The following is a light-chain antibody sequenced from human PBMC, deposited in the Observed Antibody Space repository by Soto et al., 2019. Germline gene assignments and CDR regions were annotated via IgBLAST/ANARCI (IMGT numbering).Light chain of an antibody. CDR1: HDINNN. CDR3: QHYDILPGYT. Sequence: DIQMTQSPSSLSAYIGDRVTITCQASHDINNNLNWYQQKPGKAPKLLIHDASTLEKGVPSRFSGSGSGTDFTFSICSLQPEDIASYYCQHYDILPGYTFGQGTKLEIK. CDR2: DAS. V-gene: IGKV1-33*01. J-gene: IGKJ2*01.